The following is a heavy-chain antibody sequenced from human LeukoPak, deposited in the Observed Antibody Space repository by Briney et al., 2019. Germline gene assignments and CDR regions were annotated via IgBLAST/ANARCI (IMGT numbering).Heavy chain of an antibody. V-gene: IGHV3-23*01. CDR1: GFTFSKYA. J-gene: IGHJ4*02. D-gene: IGHD3-10*01. CDR3: AREAHYGSGSYDY. CDR2: ISESGDTT. Sequence: GGSLRLSCAASGFTFSKYAMSWVRQAPGKGLEWVSTISESGDTTYDADSVKGRFTISRHNSKNTLYLQMNSLRAEDTAVYYCAREAHYGSGSYDYWGQGTLVTVSS.